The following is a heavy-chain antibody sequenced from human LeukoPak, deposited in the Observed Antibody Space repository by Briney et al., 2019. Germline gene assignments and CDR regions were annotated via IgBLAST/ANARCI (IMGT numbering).Heavy chain of an antibody. CDR2: IYTTGGT. CDR3: ARKPPYYWFDP. Sequence: SETLSLSCSVSGGSISTYYWSWIRQPAGKGLEWIGRIYTTGGTNYNPSLKSRVTMSVDTSKNQFSLKLSSVTAADTAVYYCARKPPYYWFDPWGQGTLVTVSS. CDR1: GGSISTYY. D-gene: IGHD3-10*01. V-gene: IGHV4-4*07. J-gene: IGHJ5*02.